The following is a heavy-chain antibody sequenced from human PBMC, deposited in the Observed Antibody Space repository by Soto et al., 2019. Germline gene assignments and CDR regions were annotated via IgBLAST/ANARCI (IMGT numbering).Heavy chain of an antibody. CDR1: GFTFSNAW. CDR2: IKRKTDGGTT. J-gene: IGHJ6*02. D-gene: IGHD3-22*01. V-gene: IGHV3-15*07. CDR3: TTDLYYYDSSGYYYDYYGMDV. Sequence: EVQLVESGGGLVQPGGSLRLSCAASGFTFSNAWMNWVRQAPGKGLEWVGRIKRKTDGGTTDYAAPVKGRFTISREDAKNTLDLQMNSLKTEDTAVYYCTTDLYYYDSSGYYYDYYGMDVWGQGTTVTVSS.